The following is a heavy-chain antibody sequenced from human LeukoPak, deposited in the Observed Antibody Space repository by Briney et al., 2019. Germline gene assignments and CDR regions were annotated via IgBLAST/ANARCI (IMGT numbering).Heavy chain of an antibody. CDR3: AKDGALRQWLVSGDYYYGMDV. Sequence: GTSASLACGGCGFTLRNYGMHWVRQAPGKGLEWVAIISYDGSDKYYADSVKGRFTISRDNSKNTLYVQMNSLRAEDTDIYYCAKDGALRQWLVSGDYYYGMDVWGKGTTVTVSS. J-gene: IGHJ6*04. D-gene: IGHD6-19*01. CDR2: ISYDGSDK. CDR1: GFTLRNYG. V-gene: IGHV3-30*18.